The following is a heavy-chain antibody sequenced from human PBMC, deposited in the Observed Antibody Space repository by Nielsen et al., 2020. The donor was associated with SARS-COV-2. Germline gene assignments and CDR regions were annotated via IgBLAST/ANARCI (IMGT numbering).Heavy chain of an antibody. CDR1: GYTFTSYG. D-gene: IGHD3-10*01. Sequence: ASVKVSCKASGYTFTSYGISWVRQAPGQGLEWMGWIGAYNGNTNYAQKLQGRVTMTTDTSTSTAYMELRSLRSDDTAVYYCAKAYYGSGSFGAHWFDPWGQGTLVTVSS. CDR3: AKAYYGSGSFGAHWFDP. CDR2: IGAYNGNT. V-gene: IGHV1-18*01. J-gene: IGHJ5*02.